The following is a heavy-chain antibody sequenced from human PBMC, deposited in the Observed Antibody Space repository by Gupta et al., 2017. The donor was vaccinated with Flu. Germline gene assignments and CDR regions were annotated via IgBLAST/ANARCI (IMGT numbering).Heavy chain of an antibody. V-gene: IGHV1-69*19. CDR2: LIVIYGRT. Sequence: GVRQAPGQGLEWRGGLIVIYGRTYYLLRFRGRIGITADEFASTAYMELRSLASGDTAVYYCSTSPGFGYTRQRMYYFDFWGQGLRVTVSS. J-gene: IGHJ4*02. D-gene: IGHD3-10*01. CDR3: STSPGFGYTRQRMYYFDF.